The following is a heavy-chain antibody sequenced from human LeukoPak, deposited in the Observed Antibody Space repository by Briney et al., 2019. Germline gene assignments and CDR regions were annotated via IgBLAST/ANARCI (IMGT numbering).Heavy chain of an antibody. J-gene: IGHJ3*02. V-gene: IGHV1-18*01. CDR1: GYTFTSYG. CDR2: ISAYNGDT. Sequence: ASVKVPCKASGYTFTSYGISWVRQAPGQGLEWMVWISAYNGDTNYAQKLQGRVTMTTDTSTSTAYMELRSLRSDDTAVYYCARVGYYDSSGYAAFGAFDIWGQGTMVTVSS. D-gene: IGHD3-22*01. CDR3: ARVGYYDSSGYAAFGAFDI.